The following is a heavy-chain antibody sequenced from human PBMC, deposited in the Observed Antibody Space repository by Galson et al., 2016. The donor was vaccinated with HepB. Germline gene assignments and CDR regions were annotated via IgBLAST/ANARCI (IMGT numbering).Heavy chain of an antibody. Sequence: SLRLSCAASGFTLSSYAMHWVRQAPGKGLEWVAVISYDGDTKYHADSVKGRFTISRDNSKNTLYLQMHRLRFEDTAVYYCASDPRQWQRGYNYGFEYWGQGTLVSVSS. J-gene: IGHJ4*02. CDR2: ISYDGDTK. CDR3: ASDPRQWQRGYNYGFEY. V-gene: IGHV3-30*04. CDR1: GFTLSSYA. D-gene: IGHD5-18*01.